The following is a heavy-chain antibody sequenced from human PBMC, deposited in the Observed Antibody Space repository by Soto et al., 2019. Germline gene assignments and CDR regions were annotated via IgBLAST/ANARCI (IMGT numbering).Heavy chain of an antibody. CDR3: ASLWNGYFDY. CDR1: GGSFSGYY. V-gene: IGHV4-34*01. CDR2: INHSGST. D-gene: IGHD1-1*01. Sequence: QVQLQQWGAGLLKPSETLSLTCAVYGGSFSGYYWSWIRQPPGKGLEWIGEINHSGSTNYNPSLKSRVTISLDTSKNQFSLKLSSVTAADTAVYYCASLWNGYFDYWGQGTLVTVSS. J-gene: IGHJ4*02.